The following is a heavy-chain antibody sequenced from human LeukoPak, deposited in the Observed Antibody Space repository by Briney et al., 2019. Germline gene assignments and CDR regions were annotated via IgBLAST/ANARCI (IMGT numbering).Heavy chain of an antibody. CDR3: AKYTSLRFLEWMGDRFDY. J-gene: IGHJ4*02. V-gene: IGHV3-23*01. D-gene: IGHD3-3*01. CDR1: GFTLSSYA. Sequence: GGSLRLSCAASGFTLSSYAMSWVRQAPGKGLECVSAISGSRGSTYYADSVKGRFTISRDNPKNTLYLQMNSLRAEDTAVYYCAKYTSLRFLEWMGDRFDYWGQGTLVTVSS. CDR2: ISGSRGST.